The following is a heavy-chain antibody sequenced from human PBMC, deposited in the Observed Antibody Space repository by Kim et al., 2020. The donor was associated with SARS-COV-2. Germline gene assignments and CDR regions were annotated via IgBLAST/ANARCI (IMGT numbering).Heavy chain of an antibody. D-gene: IGHD5-18*01. CDR1: GFTFSSYA. Sequence: GGSLRLSCAASGFTFSSYAMSWVRQAPGKGLEWVSAISGSGGSTYYADSVKGRFTISRDNSKNTLYLQMNSLRAEDTVVYYCAKVGRKDTAPPDYWGQGTLVTVSS. CDR3: AKVGRKDTAPPDY. CDR2: ISGSGGST. V-gene: IGHV3-23*01. J-gene: IGHJ4*02.